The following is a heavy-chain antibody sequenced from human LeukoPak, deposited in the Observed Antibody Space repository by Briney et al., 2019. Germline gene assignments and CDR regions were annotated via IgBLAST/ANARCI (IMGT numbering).Heavy chain of an antibody. CDR2: IYTSGST. Sequence: SETLSLTCTVSGGSISSYYWSWIRQPAGKGLEWIGRIYTSGSTNYNPSLKSRVTMSVDTSKNQFSLKLSSVTAADTAVYYCARAVLLWFGEFTDSNWFDPWGQGTLVTVSP. CDR1: GGSISSYY. V-gene: IGHV4-4*07. CDR3: ARAVLLWFGEFTDSNWFDP. J-gene: IGHJ5*02. D-gene: IGHD3-10*01.